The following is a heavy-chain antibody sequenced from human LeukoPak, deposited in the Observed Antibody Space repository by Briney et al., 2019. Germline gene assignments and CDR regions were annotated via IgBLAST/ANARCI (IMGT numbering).Heavy chain of an antibody. V-gene: IGHV4-34*01. Sequence: SETLSLTCAVYGGSFSGYYWSWIRQPPGKGLEWIGEINHSGSTNYNPSLKSRVTISVDTSKNQFSLKLSSVSAADTAVYYCAREGSSWSNWFDLWGQGTLVTVSS. CDR2: INHSGST. CDR3: AREGSSWSNWFDL. CDR1: GGSFSGYY. D-gene: IGHD6-13*01. J-gene: IGHJ5*02.